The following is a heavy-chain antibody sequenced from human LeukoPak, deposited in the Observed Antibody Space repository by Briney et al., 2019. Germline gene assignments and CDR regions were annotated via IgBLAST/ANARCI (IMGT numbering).Heavy chain of an antibody. CDR1: GYTFTNFG. Sequence: ASVKVSCKASGYTFTNFGISWVRQAPGQGLEWMGWINAHDGKRNYALKHEDRVIMTTDTSTSTVYMELRGLRSDDTAVYYCVKDLGAGPNPTSDYWGQGTLVTVSS. J-gene: IGHJ4*02. CDR2: INAHDGKR. V-gene: IGHV1-18*01. D-gene: IGHD2-15*01. CDR3: VKDLGAGPNPTSDY.